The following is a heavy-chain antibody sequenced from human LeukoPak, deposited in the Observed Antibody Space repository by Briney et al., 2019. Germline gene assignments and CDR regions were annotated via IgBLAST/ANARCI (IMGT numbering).Heavy chain of an antibody. Sequence: GGSLRLSCAASGFTFSSYWMSWVRQAPGKGLEWVANIKQDGSGKYYVDSVKGRFTISRDNAKNSLYLQMNSLRAEDTTVYYCARAGGTYYGIAFDIWGQGTMVTVSS. CDR3: ARAGGTYYGIAFDI. J-gene: IGHJ3*02. CDR1: GFTFSSYW. D-gene: IGHD1-26*01. CDR2: IKQDGSGK. V-gene: IGHV3-7*01.